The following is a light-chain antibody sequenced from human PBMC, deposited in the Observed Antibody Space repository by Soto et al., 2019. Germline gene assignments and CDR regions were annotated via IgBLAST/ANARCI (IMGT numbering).Light chain of an antibody. CDR3: QQRSNWPPGYT. CDR2: DAS. Sequence: EIVLTQSPATLSLSPGERATLSCRASQSVSSYLAWYQRKTGQAPRLLIYDASNRATGIPARFSGSGSGTDFTLTISSLEPEDFAVYYCQQRSNWPPGYTFGQGTKLEIK. CDR1: QSVSSY. J-gene: IGKJ2*01. V-gene: IGKV3-11*01.